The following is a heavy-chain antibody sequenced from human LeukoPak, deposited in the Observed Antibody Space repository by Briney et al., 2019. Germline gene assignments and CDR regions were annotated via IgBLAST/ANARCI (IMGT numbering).Heavy chain of an antibody. J-gene: IGHJ4*02. D-gene: IGHD2/OR15-2a*01. CDR1: GYSFTSYG. CDR3: AVIEVDGTPR. V-gene: IGHV1-18*04. Sequence: ASVKVSCKASGYSFTSYGLSWVRQAPRQGLEWMGWISAYSGNTNHAQKFQGRVTLTTDTSTSTVYMELRSLGYDDTAVYYCAVIEVDGTPRWGQGTLVTVSS. CDR2: ISAYSGNT.